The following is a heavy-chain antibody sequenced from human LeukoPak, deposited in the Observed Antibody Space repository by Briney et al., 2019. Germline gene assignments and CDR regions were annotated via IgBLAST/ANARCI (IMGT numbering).Heavy chain of an antibody. CDR1: GGSISSYY. J-gene: IGHJ4*02. D-gene: IGHD3-22*01. V-gene: IGHV4-59*01. CDR2: FYYSGRT. CDR3: ARGDRSDSSGSSLLGDY. Sequence: SETLSLTCTVSGGSISSYYWRWIRQPPGKGVEWIGYFYYSGRTNYNPSLKSRVTISVHTPKNQFSLKPSSVTAADTPVYYCARGDRSDSSGSSLLGDYWGQGTLVTVSS.